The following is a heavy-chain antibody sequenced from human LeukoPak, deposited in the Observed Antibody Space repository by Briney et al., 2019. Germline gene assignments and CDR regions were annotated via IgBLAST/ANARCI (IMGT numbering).Heavy chain of an antibody. Sequence: PGGSLRLSCAASGFTFDDYAMHWVRHAPGKGLEWVSGISWNSGSIGYADSVKGRFTISRDNAKNSLYLQMNSLRAEDTAVYYCAREDGYSGSYDFCSGPFDYWGQGTLVTVAS. CDR1: GFTFDDYA. D-gene: IGHD3-3*01. V-gene: IGHV3-9*01. CDR2: ISWNSGSI. J-gene: IGHJ4*02. CDR3: AREDGYSGSYDFCSGPFDY.